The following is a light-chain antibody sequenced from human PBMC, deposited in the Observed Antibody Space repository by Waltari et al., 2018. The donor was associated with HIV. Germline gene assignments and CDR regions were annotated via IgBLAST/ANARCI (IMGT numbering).Light chain of an antibody. J-gene: IGLJ3*02. V-gene: IGLV2-14*01. CDR2: EVT. Sequence: QSALNQPASVSGSPGQSIIISCSGTKSDIGGYDFVSWFQQFPGKAPKLIIFEVTNRPSGSSARFSGSKSGTTASLTISGLRSEDEADYYCSSYTSGATLVFGGGTRLTV. CDR1: KSDIGGYDF. CDR3: SSYTSGATLV.